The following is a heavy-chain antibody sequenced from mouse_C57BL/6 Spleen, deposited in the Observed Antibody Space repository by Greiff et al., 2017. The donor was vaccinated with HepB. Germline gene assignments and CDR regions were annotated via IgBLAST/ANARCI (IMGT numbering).Heavy chain of an antibody. Sequence: EVHLVESGEGLVKPGGSLKLSCAASGFTFSSYAMSWVRQTPEKRLEWVAYISSGGDYIYYADTVKGRFTISRDNARNTLYLQMSSLKSEDTAMYYCTRVWGGIYYFDDWGQGTTLTVSS. D-gene: IGHD1-1*02. V-gene: IGHV5-9-1*02. CDR2: ISSGGDYI. CDR1: GFTFSSYA. CDR3: TRVWGGIYYFDD. J-gene: IGHJ2*01.